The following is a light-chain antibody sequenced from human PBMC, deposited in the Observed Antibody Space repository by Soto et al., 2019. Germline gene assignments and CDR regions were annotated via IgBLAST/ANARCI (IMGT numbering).Light chain of an antibody. CDR1: QTIGTY. V-gene: IGKV1-39*01. J-gene: IGKJ1*01. CDR3: QQSFNLPRT. CDR2: ASS. Sequence: IQMTQSPYSLSASVGDRITITCRASQTIGTYLNWYQQVPGKAPKLLIYASSSLQTGVPSRFSGSGSGTHFTLIINSLQPEDFGTYYCQQSFNLPRTFGPGTKVEIK.